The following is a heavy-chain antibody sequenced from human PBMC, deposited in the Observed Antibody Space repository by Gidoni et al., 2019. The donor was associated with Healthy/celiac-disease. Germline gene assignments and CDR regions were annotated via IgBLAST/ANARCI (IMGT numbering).Heavy chain of an antibody. CDR3: AKGGYSYAGGYFDL. CDR2: ISGSGGST. D-gene: IGHD5-18*01. Sequence: EVQLLESGGGLVQPGGSLRLSCAASGFPSSSYAMSWVHQAPGKGLEWGSAISGSGGSTYYADSVKGRFTISRENAKNTLYLQMNSLRAEDTAVYYCAKGGYSYAGGYFDLWSRGTLVTVSS. CDR1: GFPSSSYA. J-gene: IGHJ2*01. V-gene: IGHV3-23*01.